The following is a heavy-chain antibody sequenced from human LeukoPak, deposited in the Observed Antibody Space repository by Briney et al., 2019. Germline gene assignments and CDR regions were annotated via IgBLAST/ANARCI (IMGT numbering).Heavy chain of an antibody. V-gene: IGHV1-2*06. Sequence: ASVKVSCKASGYTFTSYDINWVRQAPGQGLEWMGRINPNSGGTNYAQKFQGRVTMTRDTSISTAYMELSRLRSDDTAVYYCARVSSASGYYCHYWGQGTLVTVSS. CDR3: ARVSSASGYYCHY. CDR1: GYTFTSYD. D-gene: IGHD3-22*01. J-gene: IGHJ4*02. CDR2: INPNSGGT.